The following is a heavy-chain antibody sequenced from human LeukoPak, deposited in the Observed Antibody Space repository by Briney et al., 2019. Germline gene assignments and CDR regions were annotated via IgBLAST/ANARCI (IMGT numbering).Heavy chain of an antibody. CDR1: GYTFTSYG. Sequence: ASVKVSCKASGYTFTSYGISWVRQAPGQGLEWMGWISGYNGNTKYAQKLQGRVTMTTDTSTSTAYMELRSLRSDDTATYYCATTGYSSGWPPFCWGQGTLVTVSS. V-gene: IGHV1-18*01. J-gene: IGHJ4*02. CDR2: ISGYNGNT. D-gene: IGHD6-19*01. CDR3: ATTGYSSGWPPFC.